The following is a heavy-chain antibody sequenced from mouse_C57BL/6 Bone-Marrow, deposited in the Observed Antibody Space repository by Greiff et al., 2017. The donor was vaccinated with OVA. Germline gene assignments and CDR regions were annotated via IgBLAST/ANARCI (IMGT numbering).Heavy chain of an antibody. CDR1: GYSITSGYY. J-gene: IGHJ2*01. CDR3: ARGLTTVVADY. CDR2: ISYDGSN. D-gene: IGHD1-1*01. V-gene: IGHV3-6*01. Sequence: EVKLQESGPGLVKPSQSLSLTCSVTGYSITSGYYWNWIRQFPGNKLEWMGYISYDGSNNYNPSLKNRISITRDTSKNQFFLKLNSVTTEDTATYYCARGLTTVVADYWGQGTTLTVSS.